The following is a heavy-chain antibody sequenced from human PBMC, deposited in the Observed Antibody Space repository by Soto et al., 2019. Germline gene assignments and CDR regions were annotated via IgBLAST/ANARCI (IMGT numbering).Heavy chain of an antibody. V-gene: IGHV3-11*01. CDR3: ARDSNGSGSYSEFDP. D-gene: IGHD3-10*01. CDR2: ISSSGSTI. CDR1: GLTFSDYY. Sequence: PGGSLRLSSATSGLTFSDYYISWIRQAPGKGLEWVSYISSSGSTIYYADSVKGRFTISRDNAKNSLYLQMDSLRAEDTAVYYCARDSNGSGSYSEFDPWGQGTLVTVSS. J-gene: IGHJ5*02.